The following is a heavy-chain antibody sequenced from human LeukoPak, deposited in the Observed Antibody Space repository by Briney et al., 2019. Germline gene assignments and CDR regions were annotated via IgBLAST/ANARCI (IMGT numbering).Heavy chain of an antibody. CDR2: ISSNGGTT. V-gene: IGHV3-64*01. D-gene: IGHD3-16*01. Sequence: GGSLRLSCVASGFTFSSYTMHWVRQAPGKGLEYVSAISSNGGTTYHANSVKGRFTISRDNSKNTLYLQMGSLSAEDMAVYYCARDWGEASSSGMDVWGQGTTVTVSS. J-gene: IGHJ6*02. CDR1: GFTFSSYT. CDR3: ARDWGEASSSGMDV.